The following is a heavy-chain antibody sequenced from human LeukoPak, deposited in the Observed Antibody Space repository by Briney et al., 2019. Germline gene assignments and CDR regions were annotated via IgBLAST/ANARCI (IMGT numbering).Heavy chain of an antibody. J-gene: IGHJ4*02. D-gene: IGHD1-26*01. Sequence: PGGSLRLSCAASGFTFSDYNMNWVRQAPGKGLEWVSYITDSGNTIHYADSVKGRFTISRDNAKNSLYLQMNSLRAEDTAVYYCAKEGLSGSHFDYWGQGTLATVSS. CDR2: ITDSGNTI. CDR3: AKEGLSGSHFDY. CDR1: GFTFSDYN. V-gene: IGHV3-11*01.